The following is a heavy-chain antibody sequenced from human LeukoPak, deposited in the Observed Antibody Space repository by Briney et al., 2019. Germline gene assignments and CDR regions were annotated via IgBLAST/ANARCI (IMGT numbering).Heavy chain of an antibody. D-gene: IGHD5-18*01. V-gene: IGHV3-48*01. CDR3: ARHIGYSAWNPDY. CDR1: GFTFSSYS. Sequence: PGGSLRLSCATSGFTFSSYSMNWVRQAPGKGLEWVSYISSSSSTIYYADSVKGRFTISRDNAKNSLYLQMNSLRAEDTAVYYCARHIGYSAWNPDYWGQGTLVTVSS. CDR2: ISSSSSTI. J-gene: IGHJ4*02.